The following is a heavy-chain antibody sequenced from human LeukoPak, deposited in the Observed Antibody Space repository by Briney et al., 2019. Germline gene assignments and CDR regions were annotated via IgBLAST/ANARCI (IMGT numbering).Heavy chain of an antibody. CDR2: IYYSGST. Sequence: SETLSLTCTVSGGSISSSSYYWGWIRQPPGKGLEWIGSIYYSGSTYYNPSLKSRVTISVDTSKNQFSLKLSSVTAADTAVYYCASSIGYSYGYNWFDPWGQGTLVTVSS. D-gene: IGHD5-18*01. V-gene: IGHV4-39*01. J-gene: IGHJ5*02. CDR1: GGSISSSSYY. CDR3: ASSIGYSYGYNWFDP.